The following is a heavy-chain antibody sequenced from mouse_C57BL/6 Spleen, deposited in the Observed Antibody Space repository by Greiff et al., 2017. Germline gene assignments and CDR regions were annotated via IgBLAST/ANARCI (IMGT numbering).Heavy chain of an antibody. V-gene: IGHV1-80*01. D-gene: IGHD2-4*01. J-gene: IGHJ3*01. CDR2: IYPGDGDT. CDR3: ARMVYDYDVGWLAY. CDR1: GYAFSSYW. Sequence: VQLQQSGAELVKPGASVKISCKASGYAFSSYWMNWVKQRPGKGLEWIGQIYPGDGDTNYNGKFKGKATLTADKSSSTAYMQLSSLTSEDSAVYFCARMVYDYDVGWLAYWGQGTLVTVSA.